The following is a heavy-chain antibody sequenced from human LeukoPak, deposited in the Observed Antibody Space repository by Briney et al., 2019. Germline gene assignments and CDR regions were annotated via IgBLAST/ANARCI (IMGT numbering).Heavy chain of an antibody. CDR1: GGTFSSYA. V-gene: IGHV1-69*05. CDR2: IIPIFGTA. D-gene: IGHD1-26*01. Sequence: SVKVSCKASGGTFSSYATSWVRQAPGQGLEWMGGIIPIFGTANYAQKFQGRVTITTDESTSTAYMELSSLRSEDTAVYYCASSGSYHDAFDIWGQGTMVTVSS. J-gene: IGHJ3*02. CDR3: ASSGSYHDAFDI.